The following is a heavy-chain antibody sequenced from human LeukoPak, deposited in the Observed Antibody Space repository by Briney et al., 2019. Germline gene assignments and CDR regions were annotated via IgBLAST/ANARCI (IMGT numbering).Heavy chain of an antibody. V-gene: IGHV5-51*01. Sequence: GESLKISCKGSGYSFTNYWIGWVRQMPGKGLEWMGIIYPGDSDTRYSPSFQGHVTISADKSISTAYLQWSSLKASDTAMYYCARPRDGYNSDYDAFDIWGQGTMVTVSS. J-gene: IGHJ3*02. CDR1: GYSFTNYW. CDR3: ARPRDGYNSDYDAFDI. D-gene: IGHD5-24*01. CDR2: IYPGDSDT.